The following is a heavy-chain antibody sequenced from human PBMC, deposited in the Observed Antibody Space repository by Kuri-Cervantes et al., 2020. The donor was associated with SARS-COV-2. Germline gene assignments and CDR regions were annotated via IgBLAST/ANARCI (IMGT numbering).Heavy chain of an antibody. J-gene: IGHJ4*02. Sequence: LSLTCAASGFTFSDYYMSWIRQAPGKGLEWVSYISSSSSYTNYADSVKGRFTISTDDSKNTLYLQMNSLRAEDTAVYYCTSIVTGDSSGYYWGQGTLVTVSS. V-gene: IGHV3-11*03. CDR3: TSIVTGDSSGYY. CDR1: GFTFSDYY. CDR2: ISSSSSYT. D-gene: IGHD3-22*01.